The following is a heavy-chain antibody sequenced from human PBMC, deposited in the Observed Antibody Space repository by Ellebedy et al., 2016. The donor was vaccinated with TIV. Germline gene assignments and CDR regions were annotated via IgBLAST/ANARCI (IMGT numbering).Heavy chain of an antibody. D-gene: IGHD4-17*01. CDR2: ISAYNGNT. J-gene: IGHJ3*02. CDR1: GYTFTSYG. V-gene: IGHV1-18*01. Sequence: ASVKVSXXASGYTFTSYGISWVRQAPGQGLEWMGWISAYNGNTNYAQKFQGRVIMTRNTSISTAYMELSSLRSEDTAVYYCARAYGDYERAFDIWGQGTMVTVSS. CDR3: ARAYGDYERAFDI.